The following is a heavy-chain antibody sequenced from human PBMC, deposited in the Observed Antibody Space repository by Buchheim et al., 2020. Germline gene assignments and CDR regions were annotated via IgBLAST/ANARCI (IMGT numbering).Heavy chain of an antibody. Sequence: QVQLVESGGGVVQPGRSLRLSCAASGFTFSSYGMHWVRQAPGKGLEWVAVIWYDGSNKYYADSVTGRFTISRDNSKNTLYLPMNSLRAEDTAVYYCARDLQLEQVVDYWGQGTL. D-gene: IGHD1-1*01. V-gene: IGHV3-33*01. CDR1: GFTFSSYG. CDR2: IWYDGSNK. CDR3: ARDLQLEQVVDY. J-gene: IGHJ4*02.